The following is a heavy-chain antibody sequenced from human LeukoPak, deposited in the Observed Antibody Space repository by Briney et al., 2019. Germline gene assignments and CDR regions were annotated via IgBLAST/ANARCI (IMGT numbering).Heavy chain of an antibody. CDR1: GFTFSSYG. CDR3: ARVAKYYYGSETYYFFEH. CDR2: ISGSGGST. J-gene: IGHJ4*02. Sequence: GGSLRLSCAASGFTFSSYGMSWVRQAPGKGLEWVSAISGSGGSTYYADSVKGRFTISRDNAKNSLYLQMNSLRVEDTAVYYCARVAKYYYGSETYYFFEHWGQGTPVTASS. D-gene: IGHD3-10*01. V-gene: IGHV3-23*01.